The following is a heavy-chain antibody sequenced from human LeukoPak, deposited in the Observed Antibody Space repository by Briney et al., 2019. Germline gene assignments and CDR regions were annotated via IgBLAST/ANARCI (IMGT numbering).Heavy chain of an antibody. CDR2: INWNGGNT. CDR3: ARESTGYFDY. CDR1: GFTFDDFG. D-gene: IGHD4-17*01. J-gene: IGHJ4*02. Sequence: GGSLRLSCAASGFTFDDFGMSWVRQGPGKGLEWVSGINWNGGNTTYADSVKGRFTISRDNAKNSLYLQMNSLRAEDTTLFYCARESTGYFDYWGQGILVTVSS. V-gene: IGHV3-20*04.